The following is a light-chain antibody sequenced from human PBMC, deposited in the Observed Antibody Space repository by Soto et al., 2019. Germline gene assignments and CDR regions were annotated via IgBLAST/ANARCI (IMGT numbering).Light chain of an antibody. CDR2: EIS. V-gene: IGLV2-14*01. CDR1: SSDVGNYIY. CDR3: SSYTSSTTPLV. J-gene: IGLJ1*01. Sequence: VLTQPASVAGSPGQSITISCTGTSSDVGNYIYVSWYQQHPGKAPKLMIYEISNRPSGISNRFSGSKSGNTASLTISGLQAQDEADYYCSSYTSSTTPLVFGTGTKVTVL.